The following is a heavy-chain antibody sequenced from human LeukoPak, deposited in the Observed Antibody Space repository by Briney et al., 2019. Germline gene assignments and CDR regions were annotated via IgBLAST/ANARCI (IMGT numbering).Heavy chain of an antibody. J-gene: IGHJ4*02. CDR2: IKNDGSGT. D-gene: IGHD2/OR15-2a*01. V-gene: IGHV3-74*01. Sequence: GGSLRLSCAASGFTFSSYAMHWVRQALGKGLEWVSRIKNDGSGTDYADSVRGRFTISRDNAKNILYLQMNSLTAEDTAVYYCARHNRDYWGQGTLVTVSS. CDR1: GFTFSSYA. CDR3: ARHNRDY.